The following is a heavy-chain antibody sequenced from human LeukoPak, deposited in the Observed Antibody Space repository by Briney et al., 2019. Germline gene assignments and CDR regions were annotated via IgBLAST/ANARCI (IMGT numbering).Heavy chain of an antibody. CDR1: GGTFSSYA. CDR3: AREGSIAAAGTLYYYYGMDV. CDR2: IIPILGIA. Sequence: ASVKVSCKASGGTFSSYAISWVRQAPGQGLEWMGRIIPILGIANYAQKFQGRVTITADKSASTAYMELSSLRSEDTAVYYCAREGSIAAAGTLYYYYGMDVWGQGTTVTVSS. J-gene: IGHJ6*02. D-gene: IGHD6-13*01. V-gene: IGHV1-69*04.